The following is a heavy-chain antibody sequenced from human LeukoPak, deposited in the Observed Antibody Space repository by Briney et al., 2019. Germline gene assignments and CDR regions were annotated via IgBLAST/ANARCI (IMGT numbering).Heavy chain of an antibody. Sequence: GGSLRLSCAASGFTVGNNYMNWVRQAPGKGLEWVSLIFSHGETSYADSVKGGFTISRDNSKNTLYLQMDGLRVEDTAVYYCARDPPAVSINTYAWGQGTLVTVSS. V-gene: IGHV3-66*01. CDR1: GFTVGNNY. CDR3: ARDPPAVSINTYA. J-gene: IGHJ4*02. CDR2: IFSHGET. D-gene: IGHD2-8*01.